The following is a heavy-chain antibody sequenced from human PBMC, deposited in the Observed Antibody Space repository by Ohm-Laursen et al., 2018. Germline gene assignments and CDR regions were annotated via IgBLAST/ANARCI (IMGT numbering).Heavy chain of an antibody. CDR1: GGSFSGYY. J-gene: IGHJ4*02. CDR3: ARDKWLSEYYFDY. CDR2: INHSGRT. Sequence: SETLSLTCAVYGGSFSGYYWSWIRQPPGKGLEWIGEINHSGRTNYNPSLKSRVTISVDTSKNQFSLKLSSVTAEDTAVYYCARDKWLSEYYFDYWGQGTLVTVSS. V-gene: IGHV4-34*01. D-gene: IGHD3-22*01.